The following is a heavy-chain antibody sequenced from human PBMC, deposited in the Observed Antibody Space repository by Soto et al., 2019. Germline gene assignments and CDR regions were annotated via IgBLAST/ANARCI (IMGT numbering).Heavy chain of an antibody. V-gene: IGHV1-69*04. CDR1: GGTFSSYT. J-gene: IGHJ5*02. Sequence: SVKVSCKASGGTFSSYTISWVRQAPGQGLEWMGRIIPILGIANYAQKFQGRVTITADKSTSTAYMELSSLRSEDTAVYYCARDVDYDSSGYPGWFDPWGQGTLVTVSS. CDR2: IIPILGIA. D-gene: IGHD3-22*01. CDR3: ARDVDYDSSGYPGWFDP.